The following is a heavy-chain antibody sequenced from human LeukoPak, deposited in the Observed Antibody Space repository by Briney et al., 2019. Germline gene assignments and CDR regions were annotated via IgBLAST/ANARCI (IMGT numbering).Heavy chain of an antibody. V-gene: IGHV3-33*08. J-gene: IGHJ4*02. CDR1: GFTFSSYG. CDR2: IWYDGSNK. D-gene: IGHD5-12*01. Sequence: PGGSLRLSCVASGFTFSSYGMHWVRQAPGKGLEWVAVIWYDGSNKYYADSVKGRFTISRDNSKNTLYLQMNSLRAEDTAVYYCAKSYNGYESKPDYWGQGTLVTVSS. CDR3: AKSYNGYESKPDY.